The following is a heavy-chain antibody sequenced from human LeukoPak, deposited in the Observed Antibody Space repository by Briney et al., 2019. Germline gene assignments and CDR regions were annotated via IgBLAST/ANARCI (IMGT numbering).Heavy chain of an antibody. CDR1: GFPVSNNY. V-gene: IGHV3-66*02. D-gene: IGHD2-2*01. Sequence: GGSLTLSCAASGFPVSNNYMSWVRQAPGKGLEGVSVIFSVDNTGSAYYADSVKGRFSISRDHSKNTLYLQMNSLRAEDMAVYYCARELRGYCSTTSCPFGYWGQGTLVTVSS. J-gene: IGHJ4*02. CDR2: IFSVDNTGSA. CDR3: ARELRGYCSTTSCPFGY.